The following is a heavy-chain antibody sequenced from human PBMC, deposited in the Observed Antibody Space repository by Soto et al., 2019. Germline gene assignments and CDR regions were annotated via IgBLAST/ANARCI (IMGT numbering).Heavy chain of an antibody. CDR1: GYTFTSYY. CDR3: ARGVGYCSGGSCYGYYYYGMDV. CDR2: INPSGGST. D-gene: IGHD2-15*01. Sequence: ASVKVSCKASGYTFTSYYMHWVRQAPGQGLEWMGIINPSGGSTSYAQKFQGRVTMTRDTSTSTVYMELSSLRSEDTAVYYCARGVGYCSGGSCYGYYYYGMDVWGQGNTVTVS. V-gene: IGHV1-46*01. J-gene: IGHJ6*02.